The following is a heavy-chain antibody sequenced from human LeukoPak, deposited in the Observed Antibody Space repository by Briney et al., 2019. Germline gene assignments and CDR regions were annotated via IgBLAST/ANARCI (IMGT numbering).Heavy chain of an antibody. CDR3: ARRRGSFDS. Sequence: GGSLRLSCTASGFTFSTYRMHWVRQAPGKGLEYVSAISSNGGTTYYANSVKGRFTIFRENSKNTVYLQMSGLRTDDTAVYYCARRRGSFDSWGQGTLVTVSS. J-gene: IGHJ5*01. V-gene: IGHV3-64*01. CDR1: GFTFSTYR. D-gene: IGHD1-26*01. CDR2: ISSNGGTT.